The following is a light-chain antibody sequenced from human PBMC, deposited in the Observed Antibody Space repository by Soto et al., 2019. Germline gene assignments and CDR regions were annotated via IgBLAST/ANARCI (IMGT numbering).Light chain of an antibody. J-gene: IGKJ3*01. CDR1: QGIRNF. CDR3: QKYSSVPI. V-gene: IGKV1-27*01. CDR2: AAS. Sequence: DIQMTQSPTSLSASVGDRVTITCRASQGIRNFVAWYQQKPGKAPKLLIYAASTLQSGVPSRFSGSGSGTAFTFTTNSLQPEDVATYSCQKYSSVPIFGPGTKVEIK.